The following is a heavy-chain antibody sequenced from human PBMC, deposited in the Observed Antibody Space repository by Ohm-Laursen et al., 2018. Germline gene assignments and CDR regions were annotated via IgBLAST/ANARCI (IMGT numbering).Heavy chain of an antibody. J-gene: IGHJ4*02. CDR1: GYTFTSYY. Sequence: ASVKVSCKPSGYTFTSYYMHWVRQATGQGLEWMGWMNPNSGNTGYAQKFQGRVTMTRNTSISTAYMELSSLRSEDTAVYYCARGGKSGWELFDYWGQGTLVTVSS. D-gene: IGHD6-19*01. CDR2: MNPNSGNT. CDR3: ARGGKSGWELFDY. V-gene: IGHV1-8*02.